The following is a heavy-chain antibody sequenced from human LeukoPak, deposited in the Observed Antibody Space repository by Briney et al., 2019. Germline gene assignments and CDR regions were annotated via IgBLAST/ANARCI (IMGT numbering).Heavy chain of an antibody. Sequence: GGSLRLSCAASGFTFSSYWMSWVRQAPGKGLEWVANIKQDGSEKYYVDSVKGRFTISRDNAKNSLYLKMNSLRAEDTAVYYCARDDCSSISCYHNWFDPWGQGTLVTVSS. V-gene: IGHV3-7*01. CDR2: IKQDGSEK. CDR1: GFTFSSYW. CDR3: ARDDCSSISCYHNWFDP. J-gene: IGHJ5*02. D-gene: IGHD2-2*01.